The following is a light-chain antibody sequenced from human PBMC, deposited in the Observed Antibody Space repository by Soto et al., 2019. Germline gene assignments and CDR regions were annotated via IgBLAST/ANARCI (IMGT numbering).Light chain of an antibody. CDR2: LEGSGSY. V-gene: IGLV4-60*02. J-gene: IGLJ2*01. CDR1: SGHSTYI. CDR3: ETWDTNVVV. Sequence: QPVLTQSSSASASLGSSVKLTCTLSSGHSTYIIAWHQQQPGKAPRYLMKLEGSGSYNKGSGIPDRFSGSSSGADRYLTIFNLQLEDEADYYYETWDTNVVVFGGGTKLTVL.